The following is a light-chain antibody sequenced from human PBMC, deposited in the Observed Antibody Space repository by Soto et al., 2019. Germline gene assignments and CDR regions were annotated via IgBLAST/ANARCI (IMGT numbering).Light chain of an antibody. V-gene: IGLV2-23*02. CDR3: CSYAGSSARL. CDR2: EVS. J-gene: IGLJ2*01. Sequence: QSVLTQPASVSGSPGQSITVSCTGTSSDVGRYNLVAWYQQHPGKAPKLVIYEVSKRPSGVSNRFSGSKSGNTASLTISGLQAEDEANYYCCSYAGSSARLFGGGTKVTVL. CDR1: SSDVGRYNL.